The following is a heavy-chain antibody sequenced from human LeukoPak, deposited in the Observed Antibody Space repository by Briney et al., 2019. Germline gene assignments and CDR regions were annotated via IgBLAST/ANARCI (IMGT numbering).Heavy chain of an antibody. V-gene: IGHV1-69*13. CDR1: GGTFSSYA. D-gene: IGHD1-14*01. CDR2: IIPIFGTA. Sequence: SVKVSCKASGGTFSSYAISWVRQAPGQGLEWMGGIIPIFGTANYAQKFQGRVTITADESTSTAYMELSSMRCEDTAVYYCARRGNNRDAFDIWGQGTMVTVSS. J-gene: IGHJ3*02. CDR3: ARRGNNRDAFDI.